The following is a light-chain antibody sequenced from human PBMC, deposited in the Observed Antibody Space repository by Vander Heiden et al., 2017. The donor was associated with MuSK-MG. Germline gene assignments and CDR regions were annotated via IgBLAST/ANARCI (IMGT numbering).Light chain of an antibody. Sequence: DIQMMQSPLCLSASVGDRVTITCRASQRISSYLNWYQQKPGKAPKLLIYATSNLQSDLPSRFSGSGSGTDFTLTISRLQPEDFATYYCQQSDSTPRTFGQGTKVEIK. V-gene: IGKV1-39*01. CDR2: ATS. CDR3: QQSDSTPRT. J-gene: IGKJ1*01. CDR1: QRISSY.